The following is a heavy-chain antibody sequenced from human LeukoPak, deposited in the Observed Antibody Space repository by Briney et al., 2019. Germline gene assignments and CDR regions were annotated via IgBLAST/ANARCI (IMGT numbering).Heavy chain of an antibody. V-gene: IGHV4-59*01. D-gene: IGHD3-22*01. CDR1: GGSISSYY. J-gene: IGHJ4*02. CDR3: ARAEGLWDSSGYSGFDY. Sequence: SETLSLTCTISGGSISSYYWSWIRQPPGKGLEWIGYIYYSGSTNYNPSLKSRVTISVDTSKNQFSLKLSSVTAADTAVYYCARAEGLWDSSGYSGFDYWGQGTLVTVSS. CDR2: IYYSGST.